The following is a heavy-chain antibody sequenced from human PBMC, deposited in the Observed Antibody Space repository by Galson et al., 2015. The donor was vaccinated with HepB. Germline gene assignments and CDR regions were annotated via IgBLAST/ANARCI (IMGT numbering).Heavy chain of an antibody. D-gene: IGHD2-15*01. CDR2: VHASNGHT. Sequence: VKVSCKASTYISTDYGISWVRQAPGQGLEWMGWVHASNGHTNYAKRLQGRVTMTIDTSTSTAYMELRSLTFDDTAVYFCARGDGVVVTGDIHSFDIWGQGTMVTVSS. V-gene: IGHV1-18*04. CDR3: ARGDGVVVTGDIHSFDI. J-gene: IGHJ3*02. CDR1: TYISTDYG.